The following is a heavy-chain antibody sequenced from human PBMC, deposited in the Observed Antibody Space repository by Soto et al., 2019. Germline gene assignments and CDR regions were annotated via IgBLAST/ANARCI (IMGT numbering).Heavy chain of an antibody. V-gene: IGHV1-3*01. CDR1: GSTFTSYA. CDR3: ASDLRWDTNVTFDY. D-gene: IGHD4-17*01. J-gene: IGHJ4*02. CDR2: INANSGNT. Sequence: ASVKVSCKASGSTFTSYAMHWVRQAPGQRLEWMGWINANSGNTSYSKKFQGRVTITRDTSMSTAYMELSSLRSEDTAVYYCASDLRWDTNVTFDYWGQGTLVTVSS.